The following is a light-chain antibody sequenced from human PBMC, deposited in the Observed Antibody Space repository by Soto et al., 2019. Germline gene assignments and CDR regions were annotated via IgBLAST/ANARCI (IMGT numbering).Light chain of an antibody. Sequence: AIRMTQSPSSLSASTGDRVTITCLSSQGISSYLAWYQQKPGKAPKLLIYDASSLQSGVPSRFSGSGSGTDFTLTISCLQSEDFATYYCQHYNSYSETFGQGTKVDI. V-gene: IGKV1-8*01. CDR2: DAS. J-gene: IGKJ1*01. CDR3: QHYNSYSET. CDR1: QGISSY.